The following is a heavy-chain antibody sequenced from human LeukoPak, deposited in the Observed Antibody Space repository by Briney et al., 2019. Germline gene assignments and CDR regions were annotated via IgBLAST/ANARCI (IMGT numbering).Heavy chain of an antibody. J-gene: IGHJ4*02. CDR2: IYYSGDT. V-gene: IGHV4-59*12. D-gene: IGHD4-17*01. CDR1: GGSLSSYY. Sequence: KTSETLSLTCTVSGGSLSSYYWSWIRQSPEKGLEWIGHIYYSGDTNYNPSLKSRVTISVDTSKNQFSLKLSSVTAADTAVYYCARGLRATDFDYWGQGTLVTVSS. CDR3: ARGLRATDFDY.